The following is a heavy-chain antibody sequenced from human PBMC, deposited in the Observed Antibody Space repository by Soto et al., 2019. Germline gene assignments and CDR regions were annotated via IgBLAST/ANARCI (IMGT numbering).Heavy chain of an antibody. V-gene: IGHV3-13*01. J-gene: IGHJ4*02. CDR3: ARGSLFRPFDL. CDR2: IGTAGDS. Sequence: GGSLRLSCAASCFTFSNYDMHWVRQDTGKRLEWVSGIGTAGDSYYPGSVKGRFTIFRDNAKNSLYLQMNSLGAGDTAVYYCARGSLFRPFDLWGQGTLVTVSS. D-gene: IGHD2-21*01. CDR1: CFTFSNYD.